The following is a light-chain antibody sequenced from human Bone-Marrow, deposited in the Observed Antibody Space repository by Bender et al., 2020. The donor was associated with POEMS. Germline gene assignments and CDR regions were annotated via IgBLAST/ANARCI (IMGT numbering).Light chain of an antibody. CDR1: NSDVGSYTL. V-gene: IGLV2-23*02. CDR2: DVT. CDR3: SSYAGSDTWI. J-gene: IGLJ2*01. Sequence: QSALTQPRSVSGSPGQPVTISCTGTNSDVGSYTLVSWYQQSPGKAPRLILYDVTERPSGISNRFSGSKSGNTASLTISGLQTEDEAAYYCSSYAGSDTWIFGGGTKLTVL.